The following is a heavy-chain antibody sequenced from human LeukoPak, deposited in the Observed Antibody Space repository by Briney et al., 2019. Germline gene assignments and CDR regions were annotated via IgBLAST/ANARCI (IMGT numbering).Heavy chain of an antibody. Sequence: SETLSLTCTVSGGSISSSSYYWGWIRQPPGKGLEWIGSIYYSGSTYYNPSLKSRVTISVDTSKNQFSLKLSSVTAADTAVYYCARHWMTVAPYWYLDLWGRGTLVTVSS. CDR3: ARHWMTVAPYWYLDL. J-gene: IGHJ2*01. CDR2: IYYSGST. CDR1: GGSISSSSYY. V-gene: IGHV4-39*01. D-gene: IGHD6-19*01.